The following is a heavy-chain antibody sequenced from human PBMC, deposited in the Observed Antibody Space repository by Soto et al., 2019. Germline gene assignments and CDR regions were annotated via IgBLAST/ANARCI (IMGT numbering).Heavy chain of an antibody. D-gene: IGHD2-15*01. CDR3: ARHIPFIVVVVAARGGYFDY. V-gene: IGHV2-5*02. J-gene: IGHJ4*02. CDR1: GFSLSTSGVG. CDR2: IYWDDDK. Sequence: SGPTLVNPTQTLTLTCTFSGFSLSTSGVGVGWIRQPPGKALEWLALIYWDDDKRYSPSLKSRLTITKDTSKNQVVLTMTNMDPVDTATYYCARHIPFIVVVVAARGGYFDYWGQGTLVTVSS.